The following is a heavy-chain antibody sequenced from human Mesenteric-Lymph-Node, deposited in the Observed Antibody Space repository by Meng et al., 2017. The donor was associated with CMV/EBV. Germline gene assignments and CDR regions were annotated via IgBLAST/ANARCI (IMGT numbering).Heavy chain of an antibody. CDR1: GGSISSRNW. V-gene: IGHV4-4*02. CDR2: IYHSGST. D-gene: IGHD4-11*01. CDR3: ASRNTLRSFDY. J-gene: IGHJ4*02. Sequence: CAVSGGSISSRNWWSWVRQPPGKGLEWIGEIYHSGSTNYNPSLKSRVTISVDKSKNQFSLKLSSVTAADTAVYYCASRNTLRSFDYWGQGTLVTVSS.